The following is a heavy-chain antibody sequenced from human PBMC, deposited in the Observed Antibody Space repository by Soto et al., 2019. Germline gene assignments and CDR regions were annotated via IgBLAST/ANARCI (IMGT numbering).Heavy chain of an antibody. D-gene: IGHD4-17*01. Sequence: QVQLVQSGAEVKKPGASVKVSCKASGYTFTNYDIYWVRQAAGQGLEWMGWMGPNSGNTGYVQKFQGRVTMTRSTSINTAYMELSSLRFEDTAIYFCARRGGDYEFWGQGTLVTVSS. V-gene: IGHV1-8*01. CDR3: ARRGGDYEF. CDR2: MGPNSGNT. CDR1: GYTFTNYD. J-gene: IGHJ4*02.